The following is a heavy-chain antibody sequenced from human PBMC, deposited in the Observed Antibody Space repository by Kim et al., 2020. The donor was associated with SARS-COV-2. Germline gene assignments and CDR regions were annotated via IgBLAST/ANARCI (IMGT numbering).Heavy chain of an antibody. Sequence: SETLSLTCSVSGGSISSSTYYWGWIRQPPGKGLEWIGSIYYSGSTYYNPSLKSRVIISVDTSKNQFSLKLTSVTAADTAVHYCASQRWNDVKNWFDPWGQGTLVTVSS. J-gene: IGHJ5*02. V-gene: IGHV4-39*07. CDR3: ASQRWNDVKNWFDP. CDR1: GGSISSSTYY. CDR2: IYYSGST. D-gene: IGHD1-1*01.